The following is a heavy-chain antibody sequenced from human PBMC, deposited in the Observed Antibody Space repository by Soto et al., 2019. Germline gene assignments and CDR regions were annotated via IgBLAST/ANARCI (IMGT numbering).Heavy chain of an antibody. V-gene: IGHV3-23*01. CDR1: GFTFSSYA. D-gene: IGHD6-13*01. Sequence: PGGSLRLSCAASGFTFSSYAMSWVRQAPGKGLEWVSAISGSGGSTYYADSVKGRFTISRDNSKNTLYLQMNSLRVEDTAVYYCAKGSSSWPYYYYYCMDVWGQGTTVTVSS. CDR3: AKGSSSWPYYYYYCMDV. CDR2: ISGSGGST. J-gene: IGHJ6*02.